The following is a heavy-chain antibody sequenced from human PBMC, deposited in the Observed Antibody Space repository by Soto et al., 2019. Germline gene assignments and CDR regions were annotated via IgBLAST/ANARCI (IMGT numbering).Heavy chain of an antibody. J-gene: IGHJ5*02. V-gene: IGHV4-34*01. Sequence: SETMSLTCAVYGGAFRCFYWSWIRKNPGKGLEWLGEINDSGSTNYNPSLKSRVTISLDTSKKEISLRLSSVTAADTAVYYCARERGRYCSGESCYPFGPWGQGALVTVSS. CDR2: INDSGST. CDR1: GGAFRCFY. D-gene: IGHD2-15*01. CDR3: ARERGRYCSGESCYPFGP.